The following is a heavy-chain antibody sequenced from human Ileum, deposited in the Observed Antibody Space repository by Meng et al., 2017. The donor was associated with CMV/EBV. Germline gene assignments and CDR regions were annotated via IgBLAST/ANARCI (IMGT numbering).Heavy chain of an antibody. J-gene: IGHJ5*02. D-gene: IGHD3-22*01. CDR1: FTFSDYY. CDR2: ISSSGSTI. CDR3: ARDRSEWYDSSGFRWFDP. Sequence: FTFSDYYMSWIRQAPGKGLEWVSYISSSGSTIYYADSVKGRFTISRDNAKNSLYLQMNSLRAEDTAVYYCARDRSEWYDSSGFRWFDPWGQGTLVTVSS. V-gene: IGHV3-11*01.